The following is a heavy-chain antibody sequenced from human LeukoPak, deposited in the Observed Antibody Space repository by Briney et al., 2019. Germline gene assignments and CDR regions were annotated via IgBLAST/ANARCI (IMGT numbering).Heavy chain of an antibody. CDR2: IVGSGTST. CDR1: GFTFSSYA. V-gene: IGHV3-23*01. CDR3: AKHRGSSYGSLDY. Sequence: HPGGSLRLPCAASGFTFSSYAMSWVRQAPGKGLEWVSGIVGSGTSTYYADSVKGRFTVSRDNSKNTLYLQMKSLRVEDTAIYYCAKHRGSSYGSLDYWGQGILVTVSS. D-gene: IGHD5-18*01. J-gene: IGHJ4*02.